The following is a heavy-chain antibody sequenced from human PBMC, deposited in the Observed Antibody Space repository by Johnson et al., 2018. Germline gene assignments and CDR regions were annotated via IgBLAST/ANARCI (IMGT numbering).Heavy chain of an antibody. D-gene: IGHD6-6*01. J-gene: IGHJ6*02. CDR2: INSDGSST. CDR1: GFTFSSYG. Sequence: VQLVQSGGGVVQPGRSLRLSCAASGFTFSSYGMHWVRQAPGKGLVWVSRINSDGSSTSYADSVKGRFTISRDNAKNTLYLQMNSLRAEDTAVYYCAKEHSSSSGMDVWGQGTTVTVSS. CDR3: AKEHSSSSGMDV. V-gene: IGHV3-74*01.